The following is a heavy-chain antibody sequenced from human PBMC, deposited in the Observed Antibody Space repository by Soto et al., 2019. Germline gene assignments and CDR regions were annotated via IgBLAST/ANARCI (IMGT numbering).Heavy chain of an antibody. J-gene: IGHJ5*02. CDR3: ARELKIARYSSGWKYNWFDP. D-gene: IGHD6-19*01. CDR2: INPNSGGT. CDR1: GYTFTGYY. V-gene: IGHV1-2*04. Sequence: ASVKVSCKASGYTFTGYYMHWVRQAPGQGLEWMGWINPNSGGTNYAQKFQGWVTMTRDTSISTAYMELSRLRSDDTAVYHCARELKIARYSSGWKYNWFDPWGQGTLVTVSS.